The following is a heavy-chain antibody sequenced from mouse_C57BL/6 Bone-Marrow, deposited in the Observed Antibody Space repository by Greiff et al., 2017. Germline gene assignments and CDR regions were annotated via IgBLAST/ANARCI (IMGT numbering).Heavy chain of an antibody. D-gene: IGHD2-4*01. CDR1: GYTFTTYP. Sequence: VQLQQSGAELVKPGASVKMSCKASGYTFTTYPLEWMKQNHGKSLEWIGNFHPYNDDTKYNEKFKGKATLTVEKSSSQVYLELSRLTSDDSAVYDCARGGNYGGYYFDYWGQGTTLTVAS. J-gene: IGHJ2*01. CDR3: ARGGNYGGYYFDY. V-gene: IGHV1-47*01. CDR2: FHPYNDDT.